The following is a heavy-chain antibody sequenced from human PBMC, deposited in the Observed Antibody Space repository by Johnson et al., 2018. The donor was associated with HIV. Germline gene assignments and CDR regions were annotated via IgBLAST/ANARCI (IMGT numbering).Heavy chain of an antibody. J-gene: IGHJ3*02. D-gene: IGHD2-21*01. CDR1: GFNFSTYA. CDR3: ARERGGRHTVEI. V-gene: IGHV3-30*04. CDR2: ISYDGSDQ. Sequence: QVQLVESGGGVVQPGRSLRLSCVASGFNFSTYAMNWVRQAPGKGLEWVAVISYDGSDQYYADSVKGRFTISRDNSKNTLYLQMNSLRAEDTAVYYCARERGGRHTVEIWGQGTMVAVSS.